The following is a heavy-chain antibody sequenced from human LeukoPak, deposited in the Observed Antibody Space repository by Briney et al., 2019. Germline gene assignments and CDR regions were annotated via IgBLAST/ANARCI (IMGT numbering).Heavy chain of an antibody. CDR3: AGTTTTCCNY. V-gene: IGHV3-74*01. J-gene: IGHJ4*02. D-gene: IGHD4-17*01. CDR1: GFSLSSYW. Sequence: GGSLRLSCAASGFSLSSYWMHWVRHAPGKGLVWVARINSDGRSTSYADSVKGRFTISRDNAKNTLYLQMNSLRADDTAVYYCAGTTTTCCNYWGQGTLVTVSS. CDR2: INSDGRST.